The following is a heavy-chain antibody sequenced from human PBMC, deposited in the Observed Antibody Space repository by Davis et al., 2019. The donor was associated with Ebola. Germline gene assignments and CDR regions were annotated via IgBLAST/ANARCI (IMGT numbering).Heavy chain of an antibody. V-gene: IGHV3-23*01. CDR2: FGTGADT. CDR1: GFIFSSYV. CDR3: AKDTTNIWFDI. J-gene: IGHJ3*02. Sequence: PGGSLRLSCAGSGFIFSSYVMSWVRQAPGKGLEWVSTFGTGADTYYADSVKGRFTISRDNSKNTLSLQMNGLRVEDTAIYYCAKDTTNIWFDIWGQGTNVTVSS. D-gene: IGHD1-26*01.